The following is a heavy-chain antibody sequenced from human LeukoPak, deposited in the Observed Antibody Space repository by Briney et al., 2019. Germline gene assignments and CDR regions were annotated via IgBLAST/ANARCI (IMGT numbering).Heavy chain of an antibody. CDR2: INHSGST. V-gene: IGHV4-34*01. D-gene: IGHD1-7*01. J-gene: IGHJ6*02. CDR3: ARVNYPIYGMDV. CDR1: GGSFSGYY. Sequence: SETLSLTCAVYGGSFSGYYWSWIRQPPGKGLEWIGEINHSGSTNYNPSLKSRVTISVDTSKNQISLKLSSVTAADTAVYYCARVNYPIYGMDVWGQGTTVTVSS.